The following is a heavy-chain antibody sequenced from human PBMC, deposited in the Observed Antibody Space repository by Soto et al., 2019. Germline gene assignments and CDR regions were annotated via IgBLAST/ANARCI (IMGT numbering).Heavy chain of an antibody. Sequence: QVQLVQSGAEVKKPGSSVKVSCKASGGNFSSYAISWVRQAPGQGLEWMGGIIPIFGTANYEQKFQGRVTITADESTSTAYMELSSLRSEDTAVYYCARSGVQWEPAAPPYDYWGQGTLVTVSS. CDR2: IIPIFGTA. J-gene: IGHJ4*02. CDR3: ARSGVQWEPAAPPYDY. CDR1: GGNFSSYA. D-gene: IGHD1-26*01. V-gene: IGHV1-69*01.